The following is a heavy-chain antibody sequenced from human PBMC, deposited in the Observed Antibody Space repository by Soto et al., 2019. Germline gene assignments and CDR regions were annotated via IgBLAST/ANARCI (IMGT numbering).Heavy chain of an antibody. Sequence: QVQLVESGGGVVQPGRSLRLSCAASGFTFSYHALNWVRQAPGKGLEWVAVISYDGDNKYIAESVKGRFTISRDNSTNTVSLQMNSLRAEDTAMYFCARGTTTSACSAMDVWGQGTTVTVSS. CDR3: ARGTTTSACSAMDV. CDR1: GFTFSYHA. V-gene: IGHV3-30-3*01. D-gene: IGHD1-1*01. CDR2: ISYDGDNK. J-gene: IGHJ6*02.